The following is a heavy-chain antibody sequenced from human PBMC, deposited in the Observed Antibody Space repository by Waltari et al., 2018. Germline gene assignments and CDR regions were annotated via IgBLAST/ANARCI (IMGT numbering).Heavy chain of an antibody. CDR1: GGSFSGYY. D-gene: IGHD2-8*01. V-gene: IGHV4-34*01. J-gene: IGHJ4*02. CDR3: ARGGGYCTNGVCYSRSKNDY. Sequence: QVQLQQWGAGLLKPSETLSLTCAVYGGSFSGYYWSWFRQPPGTGREWIGEINHSGSTNYNPSLKSRVTISVDTSKNQFSLKLSSVTAADTAVYYCARGGGYCTNGVCYSRSKNDYWGQGTLVTVSS. CDR2: INHSGST.